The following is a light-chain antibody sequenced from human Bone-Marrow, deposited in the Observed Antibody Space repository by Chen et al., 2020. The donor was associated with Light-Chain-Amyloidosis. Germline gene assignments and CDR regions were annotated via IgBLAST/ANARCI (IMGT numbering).Light chain of an antibody. V-gene: IGLV3-25*03. J-gene: IGLJ2*01. CDR2: RDT. CDR1: DLPTKY. Sequence: SYELTQPHSLSVSPGQKTRITCSGDDLPTKYAYWYQQKRCKAPVLVLHRDTERPSGISERFSGSSSGTTATLTIIGVQAEDEADYHGQSADSSGTYEVIFGGGTKLTVL. CDR3: QSADSSGTYEVI.